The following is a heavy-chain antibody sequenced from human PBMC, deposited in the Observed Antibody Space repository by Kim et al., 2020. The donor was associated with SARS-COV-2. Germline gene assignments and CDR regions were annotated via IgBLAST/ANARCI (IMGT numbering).Heavy chain of an antibody. CDR2: MNPNSGGA. CDR1: GYTFTGYY. J-gene: IGHJ3*02. Sequence: ASVKVSCKASGYTFTGYYIHWVRQAPGQGLEWMGWMNPNSGGADYAPKFQGRVTMTRDRSISTAYMELSRLRSDDTAVYYCAAHWGGSLLTYDIWGQGTM. V-gene: IGHV1-2*02. CDR3: AAHWGGSLLTYDI. D-gene: IGHD1-26*01.